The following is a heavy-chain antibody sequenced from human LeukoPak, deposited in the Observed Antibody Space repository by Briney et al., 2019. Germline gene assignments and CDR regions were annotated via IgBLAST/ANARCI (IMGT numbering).Heavy chain of an antibody. CDR2: INPNSGNT. Sequence: ASVKVSCKASGYTFTGYYMHWVRQAPGQGLEWMGWINPNSGNTNYAQNFQGRVTMTRDTSTSTAYMELSRLRSDDTAVYYCARDRDCSSSSCYPFEYWGQGTLVTVSS. V-gene: IGHV1-2*02. D-gene: IGHD2-2*01. CDR1: GYTFTGYY. J-gene: IGHJ4*02. CDR3: ARDRDCSSSSCYPFEY.